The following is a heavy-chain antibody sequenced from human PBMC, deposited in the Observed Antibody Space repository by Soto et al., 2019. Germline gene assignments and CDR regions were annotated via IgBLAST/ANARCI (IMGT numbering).Heavy chain of an antibody. CDR1: GFTFSSYA. CDR2: ISGSGGST. CDR3: AKDSSSKSYYYYYYGMDV. V-gene: IGHV3-23*01. J-gene: IGHJ6*02. D-gene: IGHD6-6*01. Sequence: GGSLRLSCAASGFTFSSYAMSWVRQAPGKGLEWVSAISGSGGSTYYADSVKGRFTISRDNSKNTLYLQMNSLRAEDTAVYYCAKDSSSKSYYYYYYGMDVWGQGTTVTVSS.